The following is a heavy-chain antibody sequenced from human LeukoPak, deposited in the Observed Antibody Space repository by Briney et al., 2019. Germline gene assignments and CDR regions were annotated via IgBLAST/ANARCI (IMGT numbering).Heavy chain of an antibody. V-gene: IGHV4-39*07. CDR2: IYYSGST. D-gene: IGHD3-10*01. CDR1: GGSISSSSYY. Sequence: PSETLSLTCTVSGGSISSSSYYWGWIRQPPGKGLEWIGSIYYSGSTYYNPSLKSRVTISVDTSKNQFSLKLSSVTAADTAVYYCATTYYYGSGRTVAFDIWGQGTMVTVSS. J-gene: IGHJ3*02. CDR3: ATTYYYGSGRTVAFDI.